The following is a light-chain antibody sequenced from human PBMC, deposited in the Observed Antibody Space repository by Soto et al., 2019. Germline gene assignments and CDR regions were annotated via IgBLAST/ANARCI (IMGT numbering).Light chain of an antibody. V-gene: IGLV2-14*01. CDR1: SSDVGTYNY. CDR3: SSYTTTSTVV. CDR2: DVN. J-gene: IGLJ2*01. Sequence: QSALTQPASVSGSPGQSITISCTGTSSDVGTYNYVSWYQQHPGKAPKLMIYDVNNRPSGVSNRFSGSKSGNTASLTISGLQAEDEGDYYCSSYTTTSTVVFGGGTKLTVL.